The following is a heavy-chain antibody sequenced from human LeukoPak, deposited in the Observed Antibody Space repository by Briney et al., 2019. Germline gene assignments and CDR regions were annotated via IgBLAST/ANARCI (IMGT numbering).Heavy chain of an antibody. CDR2: IYPGDSDT. CDR3: ARRRMVTAILVDYFDY. V-gene: IGHV5-51*01. CDR1: GYSFTSYW. J-gene: IGHJ4*02. D-gene: IGHD2-21*02. Sequence: GESLKISCKGSGYSFTSYWIGWVRQMPGKGLEWMGIIYPGDSDTRYSPSFQGQVTISADKSISTAYLQWSSLKASDTAMYYCARRRMVTAILVDYFDYWGQGTLVTVSS.